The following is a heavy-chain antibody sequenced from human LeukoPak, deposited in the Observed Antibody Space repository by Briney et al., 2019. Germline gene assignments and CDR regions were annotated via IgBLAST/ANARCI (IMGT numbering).Heavy chain of an antibody. Sequence: PGGSLRLSCAGSGFTFSAHYINWVRQAPGKGLEWVSAISGSGGSTYYADSVKGRFTISRDNSKNTLYLQMNSLRAEDTAVYYCAKDVGYSSSWYPLPTDYWGQGTLVTVSS. V-gene: IGHV3-23*01. J-gene: IGHJ4*02. D-gene: IGHD6-13*01. CDR3: AKDVGYSSSWYPLPTDY. CDR1: GFTFSAHY. CDR2: ISGSGGST.